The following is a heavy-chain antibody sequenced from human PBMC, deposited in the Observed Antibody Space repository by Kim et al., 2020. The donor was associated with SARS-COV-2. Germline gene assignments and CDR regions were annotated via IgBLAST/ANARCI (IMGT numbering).Heavy chain of an antibody. CDR2: ISYDGSNK. J-gene: IGHJ4*02. CDR1: GFTFSSYD. CDR3: ARGDYGGPPGVDY. D-gene: IGHD4-17*01. V-gene: IGHV3-30*03. Sequence: GGSLRLSCAASGFTFSSYDMHWVRQSPGKGLEWVALISYDGSNKYYADSVKGRFTISRDNSKNTLYLQMDSLRTEDTAVYYCARGDYGGPPGVDYWVQGTLVTVSS.